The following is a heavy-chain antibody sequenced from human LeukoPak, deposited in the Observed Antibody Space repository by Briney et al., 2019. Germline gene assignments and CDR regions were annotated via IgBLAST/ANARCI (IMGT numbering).Heavy chain of an antibody. CDR3: VSQLTYYYYYMDV. Sequence: NPSETLSLTCTVSGGSISSSSYYWGWIRQPPGKGLEWIGSIYYSGSTYYNPSLKSRVTISVDTSKNQFSLKLSSVTAADTAVYYCVSQLTYYYYYMDVWGKGTTVTVSS. CDR1: GGSISSSSYY. V-gene: IGHV4-39*07. D-gene: IGHD6-6*01. CDR2: IYYSGST. J-gene: IGHJ6*03.